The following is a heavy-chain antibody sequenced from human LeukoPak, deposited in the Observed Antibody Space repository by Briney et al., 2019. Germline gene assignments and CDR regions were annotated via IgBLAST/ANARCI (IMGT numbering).Heavy chain of an antibody. CDR3: ARDNYYDSSGQTDY. J-gene: IGHJ4*02. CDR1: GFIVSSNY. Sequence: GGSLRLSCAASGFIVSSNYMSWVRQAPGKGLEWGSVIYSGGSTLYADSVKGRFTISRDNSKNTLYLQMNSLRAEDTAVYYCARDNYYDSSGQTDYWGQGTLVTVSS. V-gene: IGHV3-66*01. CDR2: IYSGGST. D-gene: IGHD3-22*01.